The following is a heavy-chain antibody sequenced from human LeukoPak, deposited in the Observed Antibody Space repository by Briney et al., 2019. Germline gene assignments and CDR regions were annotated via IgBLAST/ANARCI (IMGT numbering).Heavy chain of an antibody. J-gene: IGHJ6*03. Sequence: PGGSLRLACAASGFTFDDYAMHWVRQAPGKGLEWVSLISWDGGSTYYADSVKGRFTISRDNSKNSLYLQMNSLRAEDTALYYCCGGNSLVYYYMDVWGKGTTVTVSS. CDR1: GFTFDDYA. D-gene: IGHD4-23*01. CDR3: CGGNSLVYYYMDV. CDR2: ISWDGGST. V-gene: IGHV3-43D*03.